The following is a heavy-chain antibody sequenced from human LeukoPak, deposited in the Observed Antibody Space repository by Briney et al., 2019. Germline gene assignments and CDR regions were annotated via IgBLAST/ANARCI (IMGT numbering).Heavy chain of an antibody. CDR1: GGSFSGYY. J-gene: IGHJ4*02. D-gene: IGHD5-24*01. CDR3: AREPRPYNAWFDY. CDR2: INHSGST. Sequence: SETLSLTCAVYGGSFSGYYWSWIRQTPGKGLEWIGEINHSGSTNYNPSLKSRVTISVDTSKNQFSLKLSSVTAADTAVYYCAREPRPYNAWFDYWGQGTLVTVSS. V-gene: IGHV4-34*01.